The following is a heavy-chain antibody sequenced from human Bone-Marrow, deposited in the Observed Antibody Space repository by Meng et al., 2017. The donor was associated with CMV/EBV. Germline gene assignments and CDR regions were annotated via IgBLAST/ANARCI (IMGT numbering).Heavy chain of an antibody. Sequence: GESLKISCAASGFTFSSYWMYWVRQAPGKGLVWVSRINSDGSSTSYADSVKGRFTISRDNAKNTLYLQMNSLRAEDTAVYYCARVVVSRAPYFVFWGQGTLVTVSS. CDR1: GFTFSSYW. D-gene: IGHD2-15*01. CDR3: ARVVVSRAPYFVF. V-gene: IGHV3-74*01. J-gene: IGHJ4*02. CDR2: INSDGSST.